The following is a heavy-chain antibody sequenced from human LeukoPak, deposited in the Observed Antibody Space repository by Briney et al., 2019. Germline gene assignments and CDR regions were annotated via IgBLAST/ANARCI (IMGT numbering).Heavy chain of an antibody. J-gene: IGHJ4*02. D-gene: IGHD3-3*01. CDR1: GFTFSSYS. CDR2: ISSSSSYI. V-gene: IGHV3-21*01. CDR3: ARVGSPMYYDFWSGYFDY. Sequence: GGSLRLSCAASGFTFSSYSMNWVRQAPGKGLEWVSSISSSSSYIYYADSVKGRFTISRDNAKNSLYLQMNSLRAEDTAVYYCARVGSPMYYDFWSGYFDYWGQGTLVTVSS.